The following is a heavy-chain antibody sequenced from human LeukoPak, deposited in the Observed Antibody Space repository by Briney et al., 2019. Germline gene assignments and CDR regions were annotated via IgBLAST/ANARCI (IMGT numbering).Heavy chain of an antibody. CDR2: INQVDSAN. J-gene: IGHJ4*02. V-gene: IGHV3-7*01. CDR1: GFTFSRYW. CDR3: AKSPTYYYDSSGYYYDY. D-gene: IGHD3-22*01. Sequence: GGSLRLSCAASGFTFSRYWMSWVRQAPGKGLEWVASINQVDSANFYVDSVKGRFTISRDNAKNSLFLQMNSLRAEDTAFYYCAKSPTYYYDSSGYYYDYWGQGTLVTVSS.